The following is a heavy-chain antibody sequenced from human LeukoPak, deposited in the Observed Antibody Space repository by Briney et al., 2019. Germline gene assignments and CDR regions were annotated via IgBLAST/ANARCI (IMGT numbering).Heavy chain of an antibody. CDR3: ARDQTFDI. CDR1: GFTFSSNY. Sequence: GGSLRLSCAASGFTFSSNYMSWVRQAPGKGLEWVSFIYSGSSTYYLDSVKGRCTISRDNSKNTLYLQMNGVRAEATAVYYCARDQTFDIWGQGTMVTVSS. CDR2: IYSGSST. J-gene: IGHJ3*02. V-gene: IGHV3-53*01.